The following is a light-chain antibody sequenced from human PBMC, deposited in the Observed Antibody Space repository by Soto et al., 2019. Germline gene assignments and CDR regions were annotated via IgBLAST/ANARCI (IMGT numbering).Light chain of an antibody. V-gene: IGLV1-44*01. J-gene: IGLJ2*01. CDR2: CNY. Sequence: QSVLTQPPSASGTPGQRVTVSCSGSTSNIGSYTVNWFQQLPGTAPKLLIYCNYHRPSGVPDRFSGSKSGTSASLAISGLQSEDEAHYYCAAWDDGLNGCVFGGGTQLTVL. CDR3: AAWDDGLNGCV. CDR1: TSNIGSYT.